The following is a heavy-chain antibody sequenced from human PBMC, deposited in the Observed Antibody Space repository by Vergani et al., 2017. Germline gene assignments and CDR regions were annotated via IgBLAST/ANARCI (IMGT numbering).Heavy chain of an antibody. Sequence: QVQLQESGPGLVKPSQTLSLTCTVSGGSISSGDYYWSWIRQPPGKGLEWIGYIYYSGSTYYNPSLKSRVTISVDTSKNQFSLKLSSVTAADTAVYYCARVLGYYYGSGSYTPDYWSQGTLVTVSS. CDR2: IYYSGST. D-gene: IGHD3-10*01. J-gene: IGHJ4*02. CDR3: ARVLGYYYGSGSYTPDY. V-gene: IGHV4-30-4*01. CDR1: GGSISSGDYY.